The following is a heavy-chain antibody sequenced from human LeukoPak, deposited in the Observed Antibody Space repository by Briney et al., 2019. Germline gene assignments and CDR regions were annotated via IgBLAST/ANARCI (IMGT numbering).Heavy chain of an antibody. CDR2: ISGGGGST. CDR1: EFTFSSYG. D-gene: IGHD2-2*02. CDR3: ATDIVVVPGAIGFDY. V-gene: IGHV3-23*01. J-gene: IGHJ4*02. Sequence: GGSLRLSCAASEFTFSSYGMSWVRQAPGKGLEWVSAISGGGGSTYYADSVKGRFTISRDNSNHTLYLQMNSLRADDTAVYYCATDIVVVPGAIGFDYWGQGTLVTVSS.